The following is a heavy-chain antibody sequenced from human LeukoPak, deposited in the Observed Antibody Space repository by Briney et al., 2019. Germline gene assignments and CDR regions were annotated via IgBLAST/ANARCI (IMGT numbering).Heavy chain of an antibody. CDR1: GGSISSYY. V-gene: IGHV4-4*07. J-gene: IGHJ4*02. Sequence: PSETLSLTCTVSGGSISSYYWSWIRQPAGKGLEWIGRIYTSGSTNYNPSLKSRVTISVDTSKNQFSLKLSSVTAADTAVYYCARVGPWYYYDSSGYYFDYWGQGTLVTVSS. CDR3: ARVGPWYYYDSSGYYFDY. CDR2: IYTSGST. D-gene: IGHD3-22*01.